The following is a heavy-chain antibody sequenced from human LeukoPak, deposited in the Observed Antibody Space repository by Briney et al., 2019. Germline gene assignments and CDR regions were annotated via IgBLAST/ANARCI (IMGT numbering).Heavy chain of an antibody. CDR3: ARSGTYDFWSGYFNWFDP. V-gene: IGHV1-46*01. Sequence: GASVKVSCKASGYTFTSYYMHWVRQAPGQGLEWMGIINPSGGSTSYAQKFQGRVTITADESTSTAYMELSSLRSEDTAVYYCARSGTYDFWSGYFNWFDPWGQGTLVTVSS. D-gene: IGHD3-3*01. J-gene: IGHJ5*02. CDR1: GYTFTSYY. CDR2: INPSGGST.